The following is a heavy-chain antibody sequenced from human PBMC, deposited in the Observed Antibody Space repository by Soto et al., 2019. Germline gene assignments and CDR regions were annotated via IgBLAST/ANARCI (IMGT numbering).Heavy chain of an antibody. Sequence: EVQLLESGGGLVQPGGSLRLSCAVSGFSFSTYGVTWVRQAPGKGLEWVSGVSGGSGTTHYADSVKGRFTITGDTSKNTVYLQRNSLRVEDTAVYYCAKWNGYGDHWGQGTLVNVSS. CDR3: AKWNGYGDH. CDR2: VSGGSGTT. D-gene: IGHD1-1*01. CDR1: GFSFSTYG. V-gene: IGHV3-23*01. J-gene: IGHJ4*02.